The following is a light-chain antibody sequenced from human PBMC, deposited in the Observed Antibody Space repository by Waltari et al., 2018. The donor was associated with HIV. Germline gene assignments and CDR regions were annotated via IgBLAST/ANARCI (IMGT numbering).Light chain of an antibody. CDR3: CSYAGTSTVV. CDR1: SSDFGSYNL. Sequence: QSALTQPALTPACQPGQSMTISCTGTSSDFGSYNLVSWYQQHPGKAPKLMIYEVSKLPSGVSNRFSGSKSGNTASLTIAGLQAEKEADYYCCSYAGTSTVVFGGGTKLTVL. V-gene: IGLV2-23*02. CDR2: EVS. J-gene: IGLJ2*01.